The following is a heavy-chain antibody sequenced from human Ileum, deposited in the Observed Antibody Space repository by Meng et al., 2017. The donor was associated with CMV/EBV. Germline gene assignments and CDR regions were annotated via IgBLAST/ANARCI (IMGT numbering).Heavy chain of an antibody. CDR2: IYYSGST. J-gene: IGHJ4*02. CDR1: GGSIRSCGYY. Sequence: SGGSIRSCGYYWSWIRQHPGKGLEWIGYIYYSGSTYYNPSLKSRVTISVDTSKNQFSLKVSSVTAADTAVYYCARSFWGLSGYFENWGQGTLVTVSS. D-gene: IGHD3-16*01. V-gene: IGHV4-31*02. CDR3: ARSFWGLSGYFEN.